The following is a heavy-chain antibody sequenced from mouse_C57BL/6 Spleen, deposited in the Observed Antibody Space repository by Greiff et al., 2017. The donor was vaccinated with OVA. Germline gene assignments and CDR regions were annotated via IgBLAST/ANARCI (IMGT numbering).Heavy chain of an antibody. CDR1: GYTFTDYY. Sequence: VQLQQSGPELVKPGASVKISCKASGYTFTDYYMNWVKQSHGKSLEWIGDINPNNGGTSYNQKFKGKATLTVDKSSSTAYMELRSLTSEDSAVYYCARFGLALDYWGQGTTLTVSS. V-gene: IGHV1-26*01. D-gene: IGHD3-3*01. CDR2: INPNNGGT. CDR3: ARFGLALDY. J-gene: IGHJ2*01.